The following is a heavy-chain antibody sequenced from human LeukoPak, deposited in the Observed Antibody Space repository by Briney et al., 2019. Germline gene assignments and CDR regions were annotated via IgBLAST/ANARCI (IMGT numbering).Heavy chain of an antibody. CDR2: IYYSGST. J-gene: IGHJ4*02. Sequence: SETLSLTCTVSGGSISSYYWNWIRQPPGKGLEWIGYIYYSGSTNYSPSLKSRVTISVDTSKNQFSLKLSSVTAADTAVYYCARGADSSGYYSIFYFDYWGQGTLVTVSS. D-gene: IGHD3-22*01. CDR1: GGSISSYY. CDR3: ARGADSSGYYSIFYFDY. V-gene: IGHV4-59*01.